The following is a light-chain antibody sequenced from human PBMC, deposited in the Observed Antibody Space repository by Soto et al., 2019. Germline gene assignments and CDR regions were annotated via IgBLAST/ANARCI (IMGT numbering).Light chain of an antibody. CDR3: QTWGTGIRV. Sequence: QSVPTQSPSASASLGASVNLTCTLSSGHSSYAIAWHQQQPEKGPRFLMMLNSDGSHNKGDGIPDRFSGSSSGAERCLTISSLQSEDEADYYCQTWGTGIRVFGGGTKLTVL. CDR1: SGHSSYA. CDR2: LNSDGSH. J-gene: IGLJ3*02. V-gene: IGLV4-69*01.